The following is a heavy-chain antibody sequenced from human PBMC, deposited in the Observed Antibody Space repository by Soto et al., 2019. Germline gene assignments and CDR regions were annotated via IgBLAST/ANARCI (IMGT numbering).Heavy chain of an antibody. V-gene: IGHV4-61*01. CDR1: GGSVSSGSYY. Sequence: SETLSLTCTVSGGSVSSGSYYWSWIRQPPGKGLEWIGYIYYSGSPNYNPSPKSRVTISVDTSKNQFSLKLSSVTAADTAVYYCARDRSYYDSSGYYRSFDYWGQGTLVTVSS. J-gene: IGHJ4*02. D-gene: IGHD3-22*01. CDR3: ARDRSYYDSSGYYRSFDY. CDR2: IYYSGSP.